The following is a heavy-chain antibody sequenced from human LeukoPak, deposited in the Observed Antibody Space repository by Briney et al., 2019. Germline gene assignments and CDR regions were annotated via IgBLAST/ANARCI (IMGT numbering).Heavy chain of an antibody. J-gene: IGHJ4*02. CDR3: ARDITMGATTGEFFDY. D-gene: IGHD1-26*01. CDR2: IYTSGST. V-gene: IGHV4-4*07. CDR1: GGSISSYY. Sequence: SETLSLTCTVSGGSISSYYWSWLRQPAGKGLEWIGRIYTSGSTNYNPSLKSRVTMSVDTSKNQCSLKLSSVTAADTAVYYCARDITMGATTGEFFDYWGQGTLVTVSS.